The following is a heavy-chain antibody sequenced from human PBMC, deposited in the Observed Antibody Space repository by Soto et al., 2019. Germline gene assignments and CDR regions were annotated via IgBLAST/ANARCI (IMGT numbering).Heavy chain of an antibody. CDR2: ISSSSSTI. CDR3: ARVGQQLARGVTGPDP. V-gene: IGHV3-48*02. D-gene: IGHD6-13*01. J-gene: IGHJ5*02. CDR1: GFTFSSYS. Sequence: EVQLVESGGGLVQPGGSLRLSCAASGFTFSSYSMNWVRQAPGKGLEWVSYISSSSSTIYYADSVKGRFTISRDNAKNSLYLQMNGLRDEDTAVYYCARVGQQLARGVTGPDPWGQGTLVTVSS.